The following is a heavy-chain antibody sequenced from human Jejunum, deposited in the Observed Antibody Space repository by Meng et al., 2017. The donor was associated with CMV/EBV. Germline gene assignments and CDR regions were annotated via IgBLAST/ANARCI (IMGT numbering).Heavy chain of an antibody. CDR2: IYASGNT. CDR3: VRGGDGYLY. Sequence: HVQLQEVGPGLGKPSQTLSLTCTVSGGCISSGNYYCSGIRQPAGKGLEWIGRIYASGNTNYKPSLNSRVTMSVDTSKNQFSLKLNSVAAADTAVYYCVRGGDGYLYWGQGTLVTVSS. CDR1: GGCISSGNYY. V-gene: IGHV4-61*02. D-gene: IGHD5-24*01. J-gene: IGHJ4*02.